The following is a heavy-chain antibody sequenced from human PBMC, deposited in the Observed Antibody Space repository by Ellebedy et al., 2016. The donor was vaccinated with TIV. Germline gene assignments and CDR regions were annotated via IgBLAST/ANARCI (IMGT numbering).Heavy chain of an antibody. V-gene: IGHV3-7*03. CDR3: AREGTGIFDW. J-gene: IGHJ4*02. D-gene: IGHD3-9*01. Sequence: GESLKISCAASGFTFSLNWMYWVRQAPGKGLEWVANTKPDGGEKYYVDSVKGRFTVSRDNAKNSLSLQMNSLRAEDTAVYYCAREGTGIFDWWGQGTLVTVSS. CDR1: GFTFSLNW. CDR2: TKPDGGEK.